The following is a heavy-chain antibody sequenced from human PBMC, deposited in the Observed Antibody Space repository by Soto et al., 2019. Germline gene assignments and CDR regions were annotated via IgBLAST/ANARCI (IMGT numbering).Heavy chain of an antibody. CDR3: ARQPARSRFDP. CDR2: IYYSGST. Sequence: QLQLQESGPGLVKPSETLSLTCTVSGGSISSSSYYWGWIRQPPGKGLEWIGSIYYSGSTYYNPSLKSRVTRSVDTSKNQFSLKLSSVTAADTAVYYCARQPARSRFDPWGQGTLVTVSS. CDR1: GGSISSSSYY. J-gene: IGHJ5*02. V-gene: IGHV4-39*01.